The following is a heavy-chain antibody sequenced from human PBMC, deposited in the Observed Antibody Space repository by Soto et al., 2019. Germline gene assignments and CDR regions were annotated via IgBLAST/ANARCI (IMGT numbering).Heavy chain of an antibody. CDR2: IYSGGST. D-gene: IGHD1-26*01. CDR3: ARESIGGATNTFDY. CDR1: GFTVSSNY. Sequence: EVQLVESGGGLVQPGESLRLSCAASGFTVSSNYMSWVRQAPGKGLEWVSIIYSGGSTYYAASGKGRFTISRDNSKNTLYLQMNSLSAEDTAVYYCARESIGGATNTFDYWGQGTLVTVSS. V-gene: IGHV3-66*01. J-gene: IGHJ4*02.